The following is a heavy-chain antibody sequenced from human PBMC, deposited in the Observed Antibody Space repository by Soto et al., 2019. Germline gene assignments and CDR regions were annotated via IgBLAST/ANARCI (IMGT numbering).Heavy chain of an antibody. CDR1: GGSISSGDYY. J-gene: IGHJ6*02. CDR3: VSMDYGRYYGMKV. D-gene: IGHD4-17*01. V-gene: IGHV4-30-4*01. CDR2: IYYSGST. Sequence: SETLSLTCTVSGGSISSGDYYRSWIRQPPGKGLERIGYIYYSGSTYYNPSLKRRVTISVDTSKNQFSLKLSSVTAADSAVYYCVSMDYGRYYGMKVRCQATTVTVSS.